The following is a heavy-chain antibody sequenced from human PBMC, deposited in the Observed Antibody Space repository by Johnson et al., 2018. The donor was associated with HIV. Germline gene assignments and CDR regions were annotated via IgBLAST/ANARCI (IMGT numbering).Heavy chain of an antibody. CDR2: IKSKTDGGTT. Sequence: VQLVESGGGSVQPGGSLRLSCAASGFTFSNAWMSWVRQAPGKGLEWVGRIKSKTDGGTTDYAAPVKGGFTISRDDSKNTLYMQMNSLKTEDTAVYYCTTETYYYDSSGYYYGHAFDIWGQGTMVTVSS. J-gene: IGHJ3*02. CDR3: TTETYYYDSSGYYYGHAFDI. D-gene: IGHD3-22*01. V-gene: IGHV3-15*01. CDR1: GFTFSNAW.